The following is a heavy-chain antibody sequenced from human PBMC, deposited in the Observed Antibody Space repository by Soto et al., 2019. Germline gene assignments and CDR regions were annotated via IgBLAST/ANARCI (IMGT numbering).Heavy chain of an antibody. Sequence: GGSLRLSCAAPGFTFSSYGMHWVRQAPGKGLEWVAGIWYDGRDKVYADSVKGRFTISRDDSKNTMDLQMNSLRGDDTAVYFCAKDRVSEHSSGWPQGHWGQGTLVTVSS. CDR2: IWYDGRDK. CDR1: GFTFSSYG. D-gene: IGHD6-19*01. CDR3: AKDRVSEHSSGWPQGH. J-gene: IGHJ4*02. V-gene: IGHV3-30*02.